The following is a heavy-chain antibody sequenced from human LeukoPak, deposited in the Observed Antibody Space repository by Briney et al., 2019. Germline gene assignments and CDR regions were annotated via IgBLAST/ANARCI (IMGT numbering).Heavy chain of an antibody. V-gene: IGHV1-8*01. Sequence: GASVKVSCKASGYTFTGYDINWVRQATGQGLEWMGWMNPNSGNTGYAQKFQGRVTMTRNTSISTAYMELSSLRSEDTAVYYCARSRLTQTYCSGGSCYYGYWGQGTLVTVSS. CDR3: ARSRLTQTYCSGGSCYYGY. J-gene: IGHJ4*02. D-gene: IGHD2-15*01. CDR1: GYTFTGYD. CDR2: MNPNSGNT.